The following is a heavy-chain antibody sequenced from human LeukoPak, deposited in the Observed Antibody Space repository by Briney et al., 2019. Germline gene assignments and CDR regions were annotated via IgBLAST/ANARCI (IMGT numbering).Heavy chain of an antibody. J-gene: IGHJ4*02. CDR2: ISYDGSNK. CDR3: ARGFYDSSGYYLVD. CDR1: GFTFSSYA. V-gene: IGHV3-30*04. D-gene: IGHD3-22*01. Sequence: GGSLRLSCAASGFTFSSYAMHWVRQAPGKGLEWVAVISYDGSNKYYADSVKGRFTISRDNAKNTLYLQMISLRVEDTAVYFCARGFYDSSGYYLVDWGQGTLVTVSS.